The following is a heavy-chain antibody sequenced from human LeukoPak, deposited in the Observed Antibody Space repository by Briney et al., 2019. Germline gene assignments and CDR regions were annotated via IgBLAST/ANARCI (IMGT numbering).Heavy chain of an antibody. CDR2: INSSGGST. V-gene: IGHV1-46*01. CDR3: ARDGPRIAALGEDFDY. CDR1: GYTFTSYY. D-gene: IGHD6-6*01. Sequence: SVKVSCKASGYTFTSYYMHWVRQAPGQGLEWMGIINSSGGSTSYAQKFQGRVTMTRDTSTSTVYMELSSLRSEDTAVYYCARDGPRIAALGEDFDYWGQGTLVTVSS. J-gene: IGHJ4*02.